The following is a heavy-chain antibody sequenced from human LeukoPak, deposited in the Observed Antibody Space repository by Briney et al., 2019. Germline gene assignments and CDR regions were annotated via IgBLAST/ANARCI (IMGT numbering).Heavy chain of an antibody. CDR2: ISSSSSSYI. CDR1: GFTFSSYS. CDR3: ARSYDFWSGYYTGDY. Sequence: GGSLRLSCAASGFTFSSYSMNWVRQAPGKGLEWVSSISSSSSSYIYYADSVKGRFTISRDNAKNSLYLQMNSLRAEDTAVYYCARSYDFWSGYYTGDYWGQGTLVTVSS. J-gene: IGHJ4*02. V-gene: IGHV3-21*01. D-gene: IGHD3-3*01.